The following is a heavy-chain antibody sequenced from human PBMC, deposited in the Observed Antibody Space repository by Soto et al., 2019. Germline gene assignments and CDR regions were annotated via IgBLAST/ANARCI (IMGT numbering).Heavy chain of an antibody. Sequence: ASVKVSCKASGYTFTSYGISWVRQAPGQGLEWMGWISAYNGNTNYAQKLQGRVTMTTDTSTSTAYMELRSLRSDDTAVYYCARARLAVAGTLWFDPWGQGTLVTVSS. CDR1: GYTFTSYG. CDR2: ISAYNGNT. CDR3: ARARLAVAGTLWFDP. V-gene: IGHV1-18*01. D-gene: IGHD6-19*01. J-gene: IGHJ5*02.